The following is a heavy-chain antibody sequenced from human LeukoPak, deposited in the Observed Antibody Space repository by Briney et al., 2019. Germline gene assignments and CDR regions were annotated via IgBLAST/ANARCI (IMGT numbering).Heavy chain of an antibody. CDR3: ARDSFDCSSTSCYLPYYYYYMDV. J-gene: IGHJ6*03. CDR2: ISSSSSYI. CDR1: GFTFSSYS. V-gene: IGHV3-21*01. D-gene: IGHD2-2*01. Sequence: GGSLRLSXAASGFTFSSYSMNWVRQAPGKGLEWVLSISSSSSYIYYADSVNGRFTISRDNAKNSLYLQMNSLRSEDTAVCYCARDSFDCSSTSCYLPYYYYYMDVWGKGTTVTVSS.